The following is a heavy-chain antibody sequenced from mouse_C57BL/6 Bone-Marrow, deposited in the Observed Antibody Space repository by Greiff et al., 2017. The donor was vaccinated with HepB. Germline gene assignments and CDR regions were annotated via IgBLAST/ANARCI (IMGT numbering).Heavy chain of an antibody. D-gene: IGHD1-1*01. Sequence: QVQLKESGAELARPGASVKLSCKASGYTFTSYGISWVKQRTGQGLEWIGEIYPRSGNTYYNEKFKGKATLTADKSSSTAYMELRSLTSEDSAVYFCARSDYGSRAWFAYWGQGTLVTVSA. CDR3: ARSDYGSRAWFAY. CDR2: IYPRSGNT. CDR1: GYTFTSYG. J-gene: IGHJ3*01. V-gene: IGHV1-81*01.